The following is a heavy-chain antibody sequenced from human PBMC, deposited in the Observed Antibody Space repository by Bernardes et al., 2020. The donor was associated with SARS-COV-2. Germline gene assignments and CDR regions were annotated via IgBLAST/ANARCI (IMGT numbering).Heavy chain of an antibody. D-gene: IGHD6-13*01. V-gene: IGHV3-9*01. CDR3: AKDMIAAAGTWHYYYYYGMDV. Sequence: GGSLRLSCAASGFTFGDYAMHWVRQAPGKGLEWVSGISWNSGSIGYADSVKGRFTISRDNAKNSLYLQMNSLRAEDTALYYCAKDMIAAAGTWHYYYYYGMDVWGQGTTVTVSS. CDR1: GFTFGDYA. CDR2: ISWNSGSI. J-gene: IGHJ6*02.